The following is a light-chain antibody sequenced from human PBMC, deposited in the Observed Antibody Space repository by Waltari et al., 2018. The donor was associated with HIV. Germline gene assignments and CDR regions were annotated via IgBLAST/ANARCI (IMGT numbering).Light chain of an antibody. CDR3: CSYAGSYNYV. Sequence: QSALTQPPSASGSPGQSVTISCTGTSSDVGGYKYVSWYQQHPGKAPKLMIYDVSKRPSGVPDRFSGSKSGNTASLTISVLQAEDEADYYCCSYAGSYNYVFGTGTKVTVL. V-gene: IGLV2-11*01. J-gene: IGLJ1*01. CDR2: DVS. CDR1: SSDVGGYKY.